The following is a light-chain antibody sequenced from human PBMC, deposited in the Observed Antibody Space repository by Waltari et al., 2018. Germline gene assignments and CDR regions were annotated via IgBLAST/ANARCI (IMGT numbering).Light chain of an antibody. V-gene: IGLV2-14*03. CDR2: DVS. Sequence: QSALTQPASVSGSPGQSITISCTATSSDVGGYNYVSWYQQHPGKAPKLMIYDVSNRPSGFSNRFSGSKSGNTASLTISGLQAEDEADYYCSSYISSSTLELFGGGTSLTVL. CDR1: SSDVGGYNY. CDR3: SSYISSSTLEL. J-gene: IGLJ2*01.